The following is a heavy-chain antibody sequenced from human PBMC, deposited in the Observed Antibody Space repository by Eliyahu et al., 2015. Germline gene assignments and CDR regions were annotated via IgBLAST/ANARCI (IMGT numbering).Heavy chain of an antibody. J-gene: IGHJ4*02. CDR1: GGSFSGYY. D-gene: IGHD2-2*01. CDR3: ARRVARYLGSPMDY. Sequence: QVQLQQWGAGLLKPSETLSLTCAVYGGSFSGYYWRWIRQPPGKGLEWIGEIXHSGSTNYNPSLKSRVTISVDTSKNQFSLKLSSVTAADTAVYYCARRVARYLGSPMDYWGQGTLVTVSS. CDR2: IXHSGST. V-gene: IGHV4-34*01.